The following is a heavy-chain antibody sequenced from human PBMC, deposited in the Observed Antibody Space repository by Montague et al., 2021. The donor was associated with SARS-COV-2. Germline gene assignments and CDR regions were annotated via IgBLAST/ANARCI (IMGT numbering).Heavy chain of an antibody. CDR2: IWYDGSNK. CDR3: AKDRRAEGATIDY. V-gene: IGHV3-33*06. Sequence: SLRLSCAASGFTFSSYGMHWVRQAPGKGLEWVAVIWYDGSNKYYADSVKGRFTISRDNSKNTLYLQMNSLRAGDTAVFYCAKDRRAEGATIDYWGQGTLVTVSS. D-gene: IGHD1-26*01. J-gene: IGHJ4*02. CDR1: GFTFSSYG.